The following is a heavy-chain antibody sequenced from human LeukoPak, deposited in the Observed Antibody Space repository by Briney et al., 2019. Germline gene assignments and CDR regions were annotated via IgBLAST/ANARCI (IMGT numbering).Heavy chain of an antibody. V-gene: IGHV6-1*01. CDR3: ARADYDFWSGYWYFDY. J-gene: IGHJ4*02. CDR2: TYYRSKWYN. Sequence: SQTLSLTCAISGDSVSSNSAAWNWIRQSPSRGLEWLGRTYYRSKWYNDYAVSVKSRITINPDTSKNQFSLQLNSVTPEDTAVYYCARADYDFWSGYWYFDYWGQGTLVTVSS. CDR1: GDSVSSNSAA. D-gene: IGHD3-3*01.